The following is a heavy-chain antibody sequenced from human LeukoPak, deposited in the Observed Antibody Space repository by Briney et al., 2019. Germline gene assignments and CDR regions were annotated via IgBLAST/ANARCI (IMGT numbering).Heavy chain of an antibody. CDR1: GYTFTSYD. V-gene: IGHV1-8*01. J-gene: IGHJ5*02. CDR3: ARSLPYYYDSSGHFDP. Sequence: ASVKVSCKASGYTFTSYDINWVRQATGQGLEWMGWMNPNSGNTGYAQKFQGRVTMTRNTSISTAYMELSSLRSEGTAVYYCARSLPYYYDSSGHFDPWGQGTLVTVSS. D-gene: IGHD3-22*01. CDR2: MNPNSGNT.